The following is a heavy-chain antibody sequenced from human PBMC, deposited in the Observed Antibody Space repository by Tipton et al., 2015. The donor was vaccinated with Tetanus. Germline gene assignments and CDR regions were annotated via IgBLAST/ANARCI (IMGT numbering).Heavy chain of an antibody. V-gene: IGHV5-10-1*01. CDR1: GYSFTKYW. J-gene: IGHJ6*02. CDR3: AGINGEAVDEFYYCYGLDV. Sequence: QLVQSGAEVKKPGESLRISCKGSGYSFTKYWINWVRQMPGKGLEWMGRIDPIDSYTDYSPSFQGHVTISADKSISTAYLQWSSQKASGTAMYYFAGINGEAVDEFYYCYGLDVWGRGAAVTVSS. D-gene: IGHD6-19*01. CDR2: IDPIDSYT.